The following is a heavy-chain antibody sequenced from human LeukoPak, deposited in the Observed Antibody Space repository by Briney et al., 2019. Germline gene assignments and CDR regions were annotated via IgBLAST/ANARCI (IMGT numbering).Heavy chain of an antibody. CDR2: IYHSGST. D-gene: IGHD3-22*01. V-gene: IGHV4-4*02. CDR1: GGSISSSNW. Sequence: PSETLSLTCAVSGGSISSSNWWSWVRQPPGKGLEWIGEIYHSGSTNYNPSLKSRVTISVDTSKNQFSLKLSSVTAADTAVYYCARETYYYDSSGYSDFDYWGQGTLVTVSS. J-gene: IGHJ4*02. CDR3: ARETYYYDSSGYSDFDY.